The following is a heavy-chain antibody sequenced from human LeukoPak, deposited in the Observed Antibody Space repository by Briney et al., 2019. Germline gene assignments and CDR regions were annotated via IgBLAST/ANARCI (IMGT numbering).Heavy chain of an antibody. CDR3: ARVEMATIMDDY. J-gene: IGHJ4*02. D-gene: IGHD5-12*01. CDR1: GFTFSSYS. Sequence: GGSLRLSCAASGFTFSSYSMIWVRQAPGKGLEWLSYITRSGSARYYADSVKGRFTISRDNAKNSLYLQMNSLRAEDTAVYYCARVEMATIMDDYWGQGTLVTVSS. CDR2: ITRSGSAR. V-gene: IGHV3-48*01.